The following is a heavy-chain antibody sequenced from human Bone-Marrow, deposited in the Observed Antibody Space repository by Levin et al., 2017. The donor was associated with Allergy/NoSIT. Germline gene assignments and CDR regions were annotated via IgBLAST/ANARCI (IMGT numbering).Heavy chain of an antibody. J-gene: IGHJ3*02. CDR2: FYFRGSA. D-gene: IGHD4-17*01. Sequence: SQTLSLTCAVSGGSIDSIVSQTHYGGWVRQFLGRGLEWIGSFYFRGSAYYNPSLKSRVTISVDRSKKQLSLTLASLTAADTAVYYWVRGDYDVRRSLCCDIWGQGAMVTVSP. CDR3: VRGDYDVRRSLCCDI. V-gene: IGHV4-39*01. CDR1: GGSIDSIVSQTHY.